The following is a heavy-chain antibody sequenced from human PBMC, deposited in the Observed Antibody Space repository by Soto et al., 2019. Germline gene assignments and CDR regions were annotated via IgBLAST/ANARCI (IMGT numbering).Heavy chain of an antibody. Sequence: GGSLRLSCAYSGITFNSYALTWVRQSPGKGLEWVSSISGAAGSSYYLDSVQGRFTISRDNSKSTLYLQMNSLRADDSAVYFCATWLAGLRAFDKWGQGTLVTVSS. CDR3: ATWLAGLRAFDK. CDR1: GITFNSYA. CDR2: ISGAAGSS. J-gene: IGHJ4*02. V-gene: IGHV3-23*01. D-gene: IGHD6-19*01.